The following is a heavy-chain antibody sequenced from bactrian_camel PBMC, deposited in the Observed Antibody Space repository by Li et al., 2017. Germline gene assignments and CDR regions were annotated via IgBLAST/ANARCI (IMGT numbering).Heavy chain of an antibody. V-gene: IGHV3S54*01. CDR2: IYTGNMIT. CDR3: AAEGGSQQYCSGGHCCANPSY. J-gene: IGHJ4*01. Sequence: HVQLVESGGGEVQAGGSLKLSCAASGYTYSTKCMGWFRQAPGKEREEVGFIYTGNMITRIADSVKGRFAISLDRAKITLHLQMNNLQPSDTATYYCAAEGGSQQYCSGGHCCANPSYWGQGTQVTVS. D-gene: IGHD2*01. CDR1: GYTYSTKC.